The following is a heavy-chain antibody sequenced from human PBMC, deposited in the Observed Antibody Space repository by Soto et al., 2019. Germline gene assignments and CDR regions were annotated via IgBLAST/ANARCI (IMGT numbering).Heavy chain of an antibody. Sequence: QVQLVQSGAEVKKPGSSVKVSCKASGGTFSSYAISWVRQAPGQGLEWMGGIIPIFGTANYAQKFQGRVTITADESTSTAYMELSSLRSEGTAVYYCAREEERRWLQFGFYYFDYWGQGTLVTVSS. CDR2: IIPIFGTA. CDR1: GGTFSSYA. V-gene: IGHV1-69*12. CDR3: AREEERRWLQFGFYYFDY. D-gene: IGHD5-12*01. J-gene: IGHJ4*02.